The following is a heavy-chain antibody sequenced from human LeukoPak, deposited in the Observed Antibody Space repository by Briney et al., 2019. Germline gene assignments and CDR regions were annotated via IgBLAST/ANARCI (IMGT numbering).Heavy chain of an antibody. CDR1: GGSISSYY. CDR3: ARGYSGYGGEYKFDY. CDR2: IYYSGST. Sequence: SETLSLTCTVSGGSISSYYWSWIRQPPGKGLEWIGYIYYSGSTNYNPSLKSRVTISVDTSKNQFSLKLSSVTAADTAVYYCARGYSGYGGEYKFDYWGQGTLVTVSS. V-gene: IGHV4-59*12. D-gene: IGHD5-12*01. J-gene: IGHJ4*02.